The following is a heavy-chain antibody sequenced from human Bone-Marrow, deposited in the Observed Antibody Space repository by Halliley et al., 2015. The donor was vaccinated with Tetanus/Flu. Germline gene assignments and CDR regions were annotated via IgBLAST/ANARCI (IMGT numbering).Heavy chain of an antibody. Sequence: SGFTFSSYWMSWVRQAPGKGLEWVGNIKEDGSVKYYVDSAKGRFTISRDNARNSVYLQMNSLRGDDTAVYYCARSDRSPGDYWGHGTLVTVSS. J-gene: IGHJ4*01. CDR1: GFTFSSYW. CDR3: ARSDRSPGDY. CDR2: IKEDGSVK. V-gene: IGHV3-7*03.